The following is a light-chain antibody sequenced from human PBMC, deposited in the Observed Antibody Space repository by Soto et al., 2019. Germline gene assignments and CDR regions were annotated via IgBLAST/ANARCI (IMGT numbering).Light chain of an antibody. CDR2: SNN. Sequence: QSVLTHPPSASGTPGQRVTISCSGSSSNIGSNTVNWYQQLPGTAPKLLIYSNNQRPSGVPDRFSGYKSGTSASLAISRLQSEDEDDYYCAAWYESLNGPNYVFRTGTKLTVL. CDR3: AAWYESLNGPNYV. V-gene: IGLV1-44*01. J-gene: IGLJ1*01. CDR1: SSNIGSNT.